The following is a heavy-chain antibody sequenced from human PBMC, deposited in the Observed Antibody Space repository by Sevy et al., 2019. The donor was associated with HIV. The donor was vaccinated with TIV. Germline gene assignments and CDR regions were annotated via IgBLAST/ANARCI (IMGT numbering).Heavy chain of an antibody. V-gene: IGHV4-59*01. CDR1: GDSISGYY. J-gene: IGHJ6*02. D-gene: IGHD4-4*01. CDR3: ARAYSNYYYAMDV. Sequence: SETLSLTCTVSGDSISGYYWSWIRQPPGKGLEWIGYIYYSGRTDYNPSLKSRVIISQDTSKNQFSLKLTSATAADTAVYFCARAYSNYYYAMDVWGQGTTVTVSS. CDR2: IYYSGRT.